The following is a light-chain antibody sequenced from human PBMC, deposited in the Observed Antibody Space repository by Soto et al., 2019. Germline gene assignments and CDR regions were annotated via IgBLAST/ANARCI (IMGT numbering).Light chain of an antibody. CDR2: LGS. J-gene: IGKJ4*01. CDR3: MQALQTPLT. CDR1: QSLLHSNGYNY. V-gene: IGKV2-28*01. Sequence: DLVMTQSPLSLPVTPGEPASISCRSSQSLLHSNGYNYLDWYVQKPGQSRQLLIHLGSSRAFGVPDRFSGSGAGTDFTLKISRVEAEDVRVYHCMQALQTPLTFGGGTRVEIK.